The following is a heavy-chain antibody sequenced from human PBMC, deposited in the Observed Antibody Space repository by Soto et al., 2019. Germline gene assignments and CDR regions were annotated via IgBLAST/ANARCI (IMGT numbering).Heavy chain of an antibody. J-gene: IGHJ4*02. CDR3: ARGDSGTGGYPFPYGDY. CDR2: INPDSGAT. D-gene: IGHD2-8*02. CDR1: GYSFTGYY. V-gene: IGHV1-2*02. Sequence: HEHLVQSGAEVKRPGASLKVSCKASGYSFTGYYIHWVRQAPGQGLEWMGWINPDSGATNYAQNFQGRVTLTSDTSISTASMVLTSLTSDDTAVYYCARGDSGTGGYPFPYGDYWGQGTLVIVSS.